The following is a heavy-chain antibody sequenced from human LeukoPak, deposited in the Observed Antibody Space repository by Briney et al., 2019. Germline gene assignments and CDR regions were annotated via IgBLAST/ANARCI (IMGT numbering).Heavy chain of an antibody. D-gene: IGHD2-15*01. J-gene: IGHJ3*02. CDR1: GFTFDDYG. Sequence: PGGSLRLSCAASGFTFDDYGMSWVRQAPGKGLEWVSGINWNGGSTGYADSVKGRFTISRDNAKNSLYLQMNSLRAEDTAFYYCARVRYCSGGSCYFGAFDIWGQGTMVTVSS. V-gene: IGHV3-20*04. CDR3: ARVRYCSGGSCYFGAFDI. CDR2: INWNGGST.